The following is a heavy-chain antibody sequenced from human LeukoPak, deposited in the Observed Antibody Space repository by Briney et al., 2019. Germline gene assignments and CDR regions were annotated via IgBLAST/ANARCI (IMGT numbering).Heavy chain of an antibody. D-gene: IGHD5-18*01. J-gene: IGHJ6*02. CDR3: AKEEDTYYYGMDV. CDR2: ISWNSCSI. CDR1: GYTFDDYA. Sequence: GGSLRLSCAASGYTFDDYATHWVRQAPGEGVEWVSGISWNSCSIGYADSVKGRFTISRDNSKNSLYLQMNSLRAEDTALYYCAKEEDTYYYGMDVWGQGTTVTVSS. V-gene: IGHV3-9*01.